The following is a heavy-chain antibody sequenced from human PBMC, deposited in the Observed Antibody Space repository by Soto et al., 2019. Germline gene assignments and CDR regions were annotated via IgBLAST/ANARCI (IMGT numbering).Heavy chain of an antibody. V-gene: IGHV4-34*01. CDR1: GGSFSGYY. CDR3: ARGDIVVVPAAIGVGYYYGMDV. D-gene: IGHD2-2*01. Sequence: SETLSLTCAVYGGSFSGYYWSWIRQPPGKGLEWIGEINHSGSTNYNPSLKSRVTISVDTSKNQFSLKLSSVTAADTAVYYCARGDIVVVPAAIGVGYYYGMDVWGQGTTVTVSS. J-gene: IGHJ6*02. CDR2: INHSGST.